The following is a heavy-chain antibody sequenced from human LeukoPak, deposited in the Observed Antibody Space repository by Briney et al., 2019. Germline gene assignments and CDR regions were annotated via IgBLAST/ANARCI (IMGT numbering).Heavy chain of an antibody. CDR1: GFTFSSYA. Sequence: GGSLRLSCAASGFTFSSYAMSWVRQAPGKGLEWVSAISGSGGSTYYADSVKGRFTISRDNSKSTLYLQMNSLRAEDTAVYYCAKGGYYYDSSGYSKIDYWGQGTLVTVSS. D-gene: IGHD3-22*01. CDR3: AKGGYYYDSSGYSKIDY. V-gene: IGHV3-23*01. CDR2: ISGSGGST. J-gene: IGHJ4*02.